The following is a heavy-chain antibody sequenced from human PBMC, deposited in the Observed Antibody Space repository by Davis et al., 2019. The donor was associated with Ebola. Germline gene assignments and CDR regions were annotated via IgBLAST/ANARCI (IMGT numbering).Heavy chain of an antibody. CDR1: GFTFSSYE. CDR3: ARDRNMVQGVIIKSYYYYGMDV. D-gene: IGHD3-10*01. CDR2: FSSSGSTI. V-gene: IGHV3-48*03. Sequence: GESLKISCAASGFTFSSYEMNWVRQAPGKGLEWVSYFSSSGSTIYYADSVKGRFTISRDNAKNSLYLQMNSLRAEDTAVYYCARDRNMVQGVIIKSYYYYGMDVWGQGTTVTVSS. J-gene: IGHJ6*02.